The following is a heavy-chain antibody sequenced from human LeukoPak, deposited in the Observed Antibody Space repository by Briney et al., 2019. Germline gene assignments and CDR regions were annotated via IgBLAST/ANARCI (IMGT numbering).Heavy chain of an antibody. D-gene: IGHD2-8*01. CDR2: IDTNTGNP. V-gene: IGHV7-4-1*02. CDR1: GYTFTINA. Sequence: ASVKVSCKASGYTFTINAINWVRQAPGQGLEWMGWIDTNTGNPTYAQGSTGRFVFSLDTSVSTSYLQISSLKAEDTAVYYCARGEWDYWGQGTLVTVSS. J-gene: IGHJ4*02. CDR3: ARGEWDY.